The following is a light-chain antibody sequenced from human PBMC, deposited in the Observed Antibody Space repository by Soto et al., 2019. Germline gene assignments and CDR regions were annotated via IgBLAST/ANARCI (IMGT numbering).Light chain of an antibody. Sequence: SPGTLSVSPGEGATLSCRASQSVGSNLAWYQQKPGQAPRLLIYGASTRATAIPARFSGSGSGTEFTLTISSLQSEDFAVYYCQQYNKWPPITFGQGTRLEIK. J-gene: IGKJ5*01. CDR1: QSVGSN. CDR2: GAS. CDR3: QQYNKWPPIT. V-gene: IGKV3-15*01.